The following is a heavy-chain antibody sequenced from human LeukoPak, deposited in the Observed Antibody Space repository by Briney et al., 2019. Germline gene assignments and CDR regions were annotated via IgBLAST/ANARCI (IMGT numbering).Heavy chain of an antibody. CDR3: ARGPHVSDGIAAVRIDY. CDR1: GASISSGDSY. V-gene: IGHV4-30-4*01. Sequence: SETLSLTCTVSGASISSGDSYWGWIRQPPGQGLEWIGYIYYSGSTYNNPSLRSRLIISVDTSKNQFSLRLSSVTAADTAVYYCARGPHVSDGIAAVRIDYWGQGTLVTVSS. D-gene: IGHD6-13*01. CDR2: IYYSGST. J-gene: IGHJ4*02.